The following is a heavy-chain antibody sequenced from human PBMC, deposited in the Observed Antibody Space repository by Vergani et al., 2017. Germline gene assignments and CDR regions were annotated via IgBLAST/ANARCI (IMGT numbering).Heavy chain of an antibody. CDR1: GFTFDDYA. Sequence: VQLVESGGGLVQPGRSLRLSCAASGFTFDDYAMHWVRQAPGKGLEWVSGISWNSGSIGYADSVKGRFTISRDNAKNSLYLQMNSLRAEDTAVYYCAKCAGGRIAAAGRTFDYWGQGTLVTVSS. CDR2: ISWNSGSI. CDR3: AKCAGGRIAAAGRTFDY. J-gene: IGHJ4*02. V-gene: IGHV3-9*01. D-gene: IGHD6-13*01.